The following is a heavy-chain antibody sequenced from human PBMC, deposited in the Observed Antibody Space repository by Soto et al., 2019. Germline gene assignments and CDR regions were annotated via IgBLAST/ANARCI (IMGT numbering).Heavy chain of an antibody. D-gene: IGHD3-22*01. J-gene: IGHJ4*02. CDR3: AKDFYDSSGYSLDY. CDR1: GFTFSGYA. CDR2: ISGSGGST. Sequence: GGSLRLSCAASGFTFSGYAMTWVRQAPGKGLEWVSTISGSGGSTYYADSVKGRFTISRVNSKNTLYLQMNSLRAEDTAVYYCAKDFYDSSGYSLDYWGQGTLVTVSS. V-gene: IGHV3-23*01.